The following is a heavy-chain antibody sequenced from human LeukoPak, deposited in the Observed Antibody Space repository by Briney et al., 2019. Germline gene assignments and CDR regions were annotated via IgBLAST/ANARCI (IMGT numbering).Heavy chain of an antibody. J-gene: IGHJ4*02. Sequence: GGSLRLSCAASGLTFSNYAMSWVRQAPGKGLEWVSGISDSGGSTYYADSVKGRFTISRDNSKNTLYLQMNSLRAEDTAVYYCANRGMMIRKIILGGYHTDASCFDCWGQGTLVTVSS. V-gene: IGHV3-23*01. CDR3: ANRGMMIRKIILGGYHTDASCFDC. CDR2: ISDSGGST. D-gene: IGHD3-16*01. CDR1: GLTFSNYA.